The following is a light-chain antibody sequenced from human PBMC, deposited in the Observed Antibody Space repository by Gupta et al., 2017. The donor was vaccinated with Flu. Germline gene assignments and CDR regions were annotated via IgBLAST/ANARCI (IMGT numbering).Light chain of an antibody. J-gene: IGLJ3*02. Sequence: ITGSGSSIGSNSVTWYQHMSAPAPMLLVSFDGNRPSGTPARFSGSNYATTATLTTTGVQAGDAADYYCQAGDNSSNGWVFGGGTKLTVL. V-gene: IGLV3-21*02. CDR3: QAGDNSSNGWV. CDR1: SIGSNS. CDR2: FDG.